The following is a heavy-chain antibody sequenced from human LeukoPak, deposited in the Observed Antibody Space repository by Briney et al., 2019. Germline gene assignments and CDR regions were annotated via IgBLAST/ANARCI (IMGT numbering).Heavy chain of an antibody. CDR1: GFTFSSYA. CDR2: ISGSGGST. J-gene: IGHJ4*02. V-gene: IGHV3-23*01. Sequence: HPGASLRLSCAAPGFTFSSYAMSWVRQAPGKGLEWVSAISGSGGSTYYADSVKGRFTISRDNSKNTLYLQMNSLRAEDTAVYYCAKDIQTTVVNQPFDYWGQGTLVTVSS. CDR3: AKDIQTTVVNQPFDY. D-gene: IGHD4-23*01.